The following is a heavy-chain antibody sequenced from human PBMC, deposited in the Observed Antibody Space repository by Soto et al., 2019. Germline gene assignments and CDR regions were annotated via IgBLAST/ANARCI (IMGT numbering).Heavy chain of an antibody. V-gene: IGHV4-39*01. D-gene: IGHD6-19*01. CDR2: IYYSGST. J-gene: IGHJ6*02. CDR1: GGSISSSSYY. Sequence: PSETLSLTCTVSGGSISSSSYYWGWIRQPPGKGLEWIGSIYYSGSTYYNPSLKSRATISVDTSKNQFSLKLSSVTAADTAVYYCERHIQSSGWYEGYSYGMAVWRQGTKVTLSS. CDR3: ERHIQSSGWYEGYSYGMAV.